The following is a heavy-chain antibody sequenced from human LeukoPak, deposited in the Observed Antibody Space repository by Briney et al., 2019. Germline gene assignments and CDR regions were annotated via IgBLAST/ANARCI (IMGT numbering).Heavy chain of an antibody. CDR1: GYSISSGYY. CDR2: IYHSGST. D-gene: IGHD3-22*01. V-gene: IGHV4-38-2*02. Sequence: PSETLSLTCAVSGYSISSGYYCGWIRQPPGKGLEWIGSIYHSGSTYYNPSLKSRVTISVDTSKNQFSLKLSSVTAADTAVYYCAREPPRVYYYDSSGRDYWGQGTLVTVSS. CDR3: AREPPRVYYYDSSGRDY. J-gene: IGHJ4*02.